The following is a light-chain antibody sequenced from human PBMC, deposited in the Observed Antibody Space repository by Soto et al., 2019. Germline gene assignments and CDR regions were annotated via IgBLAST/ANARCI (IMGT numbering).Light chain of an antibody. Sequence: SYELTQPPSVSVAPGKTASITCGGNNIGSKSVHWYQQKPGQAPVLVIYYDSDRPSGIPERFSGSNSGNTATLTISRVEVGDEADYYCQVWDSSSDHPVFGGGTKVTV. J-gene: IGLJ2*01. CDR2: YDS. V-gene: IGLV3-21*04. CDR1: NIGSKS. CDR3: QVWDSSSDHPV.